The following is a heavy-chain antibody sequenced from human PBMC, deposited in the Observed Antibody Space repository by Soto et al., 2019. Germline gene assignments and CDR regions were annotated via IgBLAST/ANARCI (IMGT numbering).Heavy chain of an antibody. CDR3: AAGPPWKQHFDY. Sequence: MPLTGAVYGGYFGCHYWSWIRQPPGKGLEWIREVNHIGSTNYNPSLKSRITMSADTSKNQLSLNLSSVTAANTAIYHCAAGPPWKQHFDYWGQGTLVTVSS. CDR1: GGYFGCHY. D-gene: IGHD1-1*01. V-gene: IGHV4-34*09. CDR2: VNHIGST. J-gene: IGHJ4*02.